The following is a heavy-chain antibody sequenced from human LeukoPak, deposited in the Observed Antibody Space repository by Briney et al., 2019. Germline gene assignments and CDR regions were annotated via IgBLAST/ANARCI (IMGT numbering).Heavy chain of an antibody. CDR1: GYSFTSYW. J-gene: IGHJ4*02. Sequence: GESLKISCKGSGYSFTSYWIGWVRQMPGKGLEWMGIIYPGDSDTKYSPSFRGQVTISADKSIGTAYLQWSSLKASDTAMYYCATGYYSHYFDYCGQGTLVTVSS. CDR3: ATGYYSHYFDY. CDR2: IYPGDSDT. V-gene: IGHV5-51*01. D-gene: IGHD3-22*01.